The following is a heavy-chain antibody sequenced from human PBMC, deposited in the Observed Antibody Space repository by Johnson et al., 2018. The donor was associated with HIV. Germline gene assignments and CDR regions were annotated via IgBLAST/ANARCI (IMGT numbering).Heavy chain of an antibody. V-gene: IGHV3-7*05. CDR1: GFTFNSYW. D-gene: IGHD1-26*01. J-gene: IGHJ3*02. CDR3: VRGARWWELLRGSAFDI. CDR2: IKQDGSEK. Sequence: VQLVESGGGVVQPGRSLRLSCAASGFTFNSYWMYWVRQAPGKGLEWVGNIKQDGSEKYYVDSVRGRFTISRDNAKNSLYLQMNSLRAEDTAVYYCVRGARWWELLRGSAFDIWGQGTMVTVSS.